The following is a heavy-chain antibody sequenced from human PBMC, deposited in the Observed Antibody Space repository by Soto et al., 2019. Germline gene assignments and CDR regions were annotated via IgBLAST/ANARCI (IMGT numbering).Heavy chain of an antibody. CDR3: AKNWGGIPRGYFDY. D-gene: IGHD3-16*01. V-gene: IGHV3-23*01. J-gene: IGHJ4*02. CDR1: GFTFNTYA. Sequence: EVQLLESGGGLVQPGGSLRLSCAASGFTFNTYAMSWVRQAPGRGLEWVSGISGSGGSTFHADSVKGRFTISRDNSWKTVYLQMNSLRAEDTAIYYCAKNWGGIPRGYFDYWGLGTLVTVSS. CDR2: ISGSGGST.